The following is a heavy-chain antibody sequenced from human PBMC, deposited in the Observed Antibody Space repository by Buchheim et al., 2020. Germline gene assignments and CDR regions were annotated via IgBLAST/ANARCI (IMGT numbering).Heavy chain of an antibody. J-gene: IGHJ3*02. V-gene: IGHV3-30*18. CDR1: GFTFSSYG. Sequence: QVQLVESGGGVVQPGRSLRLSCAASGFTFSSYGMHWVRQAPGKGLEWVAVISYDGSNKYYADSVKGRFTISRDNSKNTLYLQMNSLRAEDTAVYYCAKVPVTDDAFDIWGQGT. D-gene: IGHD2-21*02. CDR2: ISYDGSNK. CDR3: AKVPVTDDAFDI.